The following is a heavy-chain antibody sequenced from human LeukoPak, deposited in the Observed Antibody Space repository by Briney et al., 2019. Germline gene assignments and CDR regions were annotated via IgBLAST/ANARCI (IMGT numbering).Heavy chain of an antibody. D-gene: IGHD2-21*01. Sequence: GGSLRLSCAASGFTFGCHAMHWVRQAPGKGLEYVAGTNTDGKYIYYVESVRGRFTISRDGSKNTLHLQMGSLRPDDMAVYYCACGGTSTSSSLNSWGQGTLVTVSS. J-gene: IGHJ4*02. CDR1: GFTFGCHA. CDR3: ACGGTSTSSSLNS. V-gene: IGHV3-64*02. CDR2: TNTDGKYI.